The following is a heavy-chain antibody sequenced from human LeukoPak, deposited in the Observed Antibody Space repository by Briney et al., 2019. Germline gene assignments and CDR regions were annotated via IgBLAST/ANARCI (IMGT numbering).Heavy chain of an antibody. CDR1: GGSISSYY. CDR2: IYYSGST. CDR3: ARGRQYWNDDY. J-gene: IGHJ4*02. V-gene: IGHV4-30-4*01. D-gene: IGHD1-1*01. Sequence: SETLSLTCTVSGGSISSYYWSWIRQPPGKGLEWIGYIYYSGSTYYNPSLKSRVTISVDTSKNQFSLKLSSVTAADTAVYYCARGRQYWNDDYWGQGTLVTVSS.